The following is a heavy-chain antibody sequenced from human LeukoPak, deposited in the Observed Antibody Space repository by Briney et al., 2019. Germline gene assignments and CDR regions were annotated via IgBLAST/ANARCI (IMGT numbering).Heavy chain of an antibody. Sequence: GGSLRLSCAASGFTFSSYAMSWVRQAPGKGLEWVSAISGSGGSTYYADSVKGRFTISRDNSKNTLYLQMNSLRAEDTAVYYCAKDRGGDWMGYYFDYWGQGTLVTVSS. CDR1: GFTFSSYA. J-gene: IGHJ4*02. D-gene: IGHD2-21*02. CDR3: AKDRGGDWMGYYFDY. CDR2: ISGSGGST. V-gene: IGHV3-23*01.